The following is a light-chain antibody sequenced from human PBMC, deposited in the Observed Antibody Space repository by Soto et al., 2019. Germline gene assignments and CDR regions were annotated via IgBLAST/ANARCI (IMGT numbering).Light chain of an antibody. CDR3: QQRNVWPPIT. CDR1: QSIHTS. Sequence: VLTHSPATLSLSPCERATLSCGASQSIHTSLAWYQQKPGQPPRLVVYDSTLRANGVPDRFGGSRSGTEFTVTINNLEPEDFAVYYCQQRNVWPPITFGQGTRLEIK. V-gene: IGKV3-11*01. J-gene: IGKJ5*01. CDR2: DST.